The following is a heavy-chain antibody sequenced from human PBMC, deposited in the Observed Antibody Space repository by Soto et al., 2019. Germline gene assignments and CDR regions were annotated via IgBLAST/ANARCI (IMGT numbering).Heavy chain of an antibody. J-gene: IGHJ6*02. V-gene: IGHV4-31*03. CDR2: IYYSGST. Sequence: SETLSLTCTVSGGSISSGGYYWSWIRQHPGKGLEWIGYIYYSGSTYYNPSLKSRVTISVDTSKNQFSLKLSSVTAADTAVYYCARDHPSGPYYDILTGYLTPYYYYYGMDVWGQGTTVTVSS. CDR3: ARDHPSGPYYDILTGYLTPYYYYYGMDV. CDR1: GGSISSGGYY. D-gene: IGHD3-9*01.